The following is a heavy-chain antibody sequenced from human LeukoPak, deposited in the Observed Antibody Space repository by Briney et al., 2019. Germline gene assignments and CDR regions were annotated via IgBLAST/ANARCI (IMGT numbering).Heavy chain of an antibody. J-gene: IGHJ6*03. Sequence: EASVKVSCKASGGTFISYAISWVRQAPGQGLEWMGGIIPIFGTANYAQNFQGRVTITADESTSTAYMELSSLRSEHTPVYYCARGSSIVVVPAAISYYYMDVWGKGTTVTVSS. V-gene: IGHV1-69*13. CDR2: IIPIFGTA. CDR3: ARGSSIVVVPAAISYYYMDV. D-gene: IGHD2-2*01. CDR1: GGTFISYA.